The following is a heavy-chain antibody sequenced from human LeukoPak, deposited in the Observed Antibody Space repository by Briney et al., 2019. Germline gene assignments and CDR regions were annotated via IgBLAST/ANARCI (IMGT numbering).Heavy chain of an antibody. Sequence: GASVKVSCKASGGTFSIYAISWVRQAPGQGLEWMGRIIPILGIANYAQKFQGRVTITADKSTSTAYMELSSLRSEDTAVYYCARVGYYYDSSYDYWGQGTLVTVSS. CDR3: ARVGYYYDSSYDY. J-gene: IGHJ4*02. CDR1: GGTFSIYA. V-gene: IGHV1-69*04. CDR2: IIPILGIA. D-gene: IGHD3-22*01.